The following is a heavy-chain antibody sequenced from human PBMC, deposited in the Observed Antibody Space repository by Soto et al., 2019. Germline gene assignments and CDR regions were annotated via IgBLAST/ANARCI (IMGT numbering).Heavy chain of an antibody. D-gene: IGHD3-3*01. Sequence: PVGSLRLSCAASGFTFSSYEMNWVRQAPGKGLEWVSYISSSGSTIYYADSVKGRFTISRDNAKNSLYLQMNSLRAEDTAVYYCARVYYDFWSGYYTWDAFDIWGQGTMVTVSS. CDR3: ARVYYDFWSGYYTWDAFDI. V-gene: IGHV3-48*03. CDR1: GFTFSSYE. J-gene: IGHJ3*02. CDR2: ISSSGSTI.